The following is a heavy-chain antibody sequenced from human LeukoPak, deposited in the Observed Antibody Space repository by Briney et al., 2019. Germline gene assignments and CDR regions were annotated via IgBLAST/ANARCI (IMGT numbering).Heavy chain of an antibody. CDR2: ISSSSSYI. J-gene: IGHJ6*03. V-gene: IGHV3-21*01. D-gene: IGHD2/OR15-2a*01. CDR1: GFTFSSYS. Sequence: GGSLRLSCAASGFTFSSYSMNWVRQAPGKGLEWVSSISSSSSYIYYADSVKGRFTISRDNSKNTLYLQMNSLRAEDTAVYYCAKNLNYYYMDVWGKGNTVTVSS. CDR3: AKNLNYYYMDV.